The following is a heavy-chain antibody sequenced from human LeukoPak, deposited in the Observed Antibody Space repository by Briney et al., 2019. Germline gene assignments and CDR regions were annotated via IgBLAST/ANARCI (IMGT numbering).Heavy chain of an antibody. V-gene: IGHV4-39*07. J-gene: IGHJ6*03. D-gene: IGHD2/OR15-2a*01. CDR2: IYYSGIT. CDR1: GGSISSSSYY. CDR3: ASVTGSYYFYYYMAV. Sequence: SETLSLTCTVSGGSISSSSYYWGWIRQPPGKGLEWIGSIYYSGITYYNPSFKSRVTISVDTSKNQFSLKLSSVTAADTAVYYCASVTGSYYFYYYMAVWGKGTTVTVSS.